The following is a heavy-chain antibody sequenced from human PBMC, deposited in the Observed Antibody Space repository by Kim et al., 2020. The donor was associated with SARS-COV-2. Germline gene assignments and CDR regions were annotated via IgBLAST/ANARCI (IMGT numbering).Heavy chain of an antibody. CDR2: ITSSSTYI. J-gene: IGHJ5*02. CDR3: ARDPSSTDILTGYYTTDKWFDP. Sequence: GGSLRLSCAASGFTFSSYSMNWVRQAPGKGLEWVSSITSSSTYIYYADSVKGRFTISRDNAKNSLYLRMNSLRAEDTAVYYCARDPSSTDILTGYYTTDKWFDPWGQGTLVTVSS. D-gene: IGHD3-9*01. CDR1: GFTFSSYS. V-gene: IGHV3-21*01.